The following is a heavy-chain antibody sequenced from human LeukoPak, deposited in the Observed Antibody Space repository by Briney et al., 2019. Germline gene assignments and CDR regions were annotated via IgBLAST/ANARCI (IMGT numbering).Heavy chain of an antibody. CDR2: ISSSSSTI. Sequence: PGGSLRLSCAASGFTFSSYSMNWVRQVPGKGLEWVSYISSSSSTIYYADSVRGRFTISRDSAKNSLYLQMNGLRAEDTAVYYCARGREYCPSTSCYRWFDPWGQGTLVTVSS. D-gene: IGHD2-2*02. CDR3: ARGREYCPSTSCYRWFDP. CDR1: GFTFSSYS. V-gene: IGHV3-48*04. J-gene: IGHJ5*02.